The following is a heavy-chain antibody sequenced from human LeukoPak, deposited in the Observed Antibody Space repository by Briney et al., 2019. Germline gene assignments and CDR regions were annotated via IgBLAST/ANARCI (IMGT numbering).Heavy chain of an antibody. CDR3: ARDHLACSGDTCFSAHWFDP. CDR1: GDSITSAFY. V-gene: IGHV4-38-2*02. Sequence: PSETLSLTCAVSGDSITSAFYWGCVRQPPGRRLEWIGSISHSGTTYYAPPFRSRLTISLDPSKNQLSLMISAVTAADTAVFFCARDHLACSGDTCFSAHWFDPWGHGTLVIVSS. CDR2: ISHSGTT. D-gene: IGHD2-15*01. J-gene: IGHJ5*02.